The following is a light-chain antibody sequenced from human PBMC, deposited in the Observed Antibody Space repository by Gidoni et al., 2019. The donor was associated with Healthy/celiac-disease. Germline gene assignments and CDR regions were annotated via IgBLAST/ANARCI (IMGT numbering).Light chain of an antibody. J-gene: IGKJ4*01. Sequence: PSALTLSLSPGERATLSCRASQSVSSSYLAWYQQKPGQAPRLLIYGASSRATGIPDRFSGSGSGTDFTLTISRLEPEDFAVYYCQQYGSSPPITFGGGTKVEIK. CDR1: QSVSSSY. CDR2: GAS. CDR3: QQYGSSPPIT. V-gene: IGKV3-20*01.